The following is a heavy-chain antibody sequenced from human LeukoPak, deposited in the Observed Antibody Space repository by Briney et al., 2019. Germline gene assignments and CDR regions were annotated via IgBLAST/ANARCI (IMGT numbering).Heavy chain of an antibody. CDR3: ARSRSVITTTIIVIRRPWFDP. Sequence: ASVKVSCKASGDTFTGYYMHWVRQAPGQGLEWMGWVNPNSVGTNYAQKCQGRVTMTREKSTSTAYMELSRLRSDDTAVYYCARSRSVITTTIIVIRRPWFDPWGQGTLVTVSS. CDR1: GDTFTGYY. J-gene: IGHJ5*02. CDR2: VNPNSVGT. V-gene: IGHV1-2*02. D-gene: IGHD3-22*01.